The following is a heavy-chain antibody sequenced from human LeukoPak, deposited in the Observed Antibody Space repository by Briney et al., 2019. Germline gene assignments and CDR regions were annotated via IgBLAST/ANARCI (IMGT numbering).Heavy chain of an antibody. V-gene: IGHV3-30*04. CDR3: AREYTSGWYDD. CDR1: GFTFSNYN. J-gene: IGHJ4*02. Sequence: PGGSLRLSCAASGFTFSNYNIHWVRQAPGKGLEWVTVITYDTRTEYYADSVRGRFTISRDDSKDTLYLQMNSLRPEDTAVYYCAREYTSGWYDDWGQGTLVTVSS. D-gene: IGHD6-19*01. CDR2: ITYDTRTE.